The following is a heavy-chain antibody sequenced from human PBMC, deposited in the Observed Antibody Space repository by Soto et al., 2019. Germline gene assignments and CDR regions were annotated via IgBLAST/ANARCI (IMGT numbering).Heavy chain of an antibody. CDR1: GFTFDDYG. CDR2: INWNGGST. J-gene: IGHJ6*02. Sequence: GGSLRLSCAASGFTFDDYGMSWVRQAPGKGLEWVSGINWNGGSTGYADSVKGRFTISRDNAKNSLYLQMNSLRAEDTALYYCARDLGYSSSWPTYYYYYYGMDVWGQGTTVTVSS. D-gene: IGHD6-13*01. CDR3: ARDLGYSSSWPTYYYYYYGMDV. V-gene: IGHV3-20*04.